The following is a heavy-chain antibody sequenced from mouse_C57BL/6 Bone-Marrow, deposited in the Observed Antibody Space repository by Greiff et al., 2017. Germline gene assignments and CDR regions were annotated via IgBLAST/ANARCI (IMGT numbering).Heavy chain of an antibody. D-gene: IGHD1-1*01. CDR1: GYTFTSYW. CDR3: ARKSHYYGSSYGYFDV. J-gene: IGHJ1*03. V-gene: IGHV1-50*01. CDR2: IDPSDSYT. Sequence: VQLQQPGAELVKPGASVKLSCKASGYTFTSYWMQWVKQRPGQGLEWIGEIDPSDSYTNYNQKFKGKATLTVDTSSSTAYMQLSSLTSEDSAVYYCARKSHYYGSSYGYFDVWGTGTTVTVSS.